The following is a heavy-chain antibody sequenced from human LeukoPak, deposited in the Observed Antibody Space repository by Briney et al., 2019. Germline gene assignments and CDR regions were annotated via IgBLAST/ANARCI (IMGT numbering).Heavy chain of an antibody. J-gene: IGHJ4*02. CDR2: IYYSGST. D-gene: IGHD5-18*01. V-gene: IGHV4-39*07. CDR3: ARNDLQLWPFDY. CDR1: GGSISSSSYY. Sequence: PSETLSLTCTVSGGSISSSSYYWGWIRQPPGKGLEWIGSIYYSGSTYYNPSLKSRVTISVDTSKNQFSLKLSSVTAADTAVYYCARNDLQLWPFDYWGQGTLVTVSS.